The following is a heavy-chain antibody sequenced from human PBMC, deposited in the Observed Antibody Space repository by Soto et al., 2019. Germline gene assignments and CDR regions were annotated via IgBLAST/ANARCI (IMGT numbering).Heavy chain of an antibody. CDR3: ATVRFRTCITVLGVVTKSSNWFDP. Sequence: GASVKVSCKVSGYTLTELSMHWVRQAPGKGLEWMGGFDPEDGETIYAQKFQGRVTMTEDTSTDTAYMELSSLRSEDTAVYYCATVRFRTCITVLGVVTKSSNWFDPWGEGTLLT. CDR2: FDPEDGET. J-gene: IGHJ5*02. D-gene: IGHD3-3*01. V-gene: IGHV1-24*01. CDR1: GYTLTELS.